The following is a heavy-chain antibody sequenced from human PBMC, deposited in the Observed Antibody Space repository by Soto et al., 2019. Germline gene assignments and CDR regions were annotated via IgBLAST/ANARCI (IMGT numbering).Heavy chain of an antibody. CDR1: CNSIHSHY. V-gene: IGHV4-59*11. CDR3: ALRSMAVVPEY. Sequence: SETLYLTCAILCNSIHSHYCMWIRQPPGQGLESIGYLYYGRSANYNPSPKSRVTLSVDTSTNQCSLTLSSMTAADTAVYYCALRSMAVVPEYWGQGTLVTVS. J-gene: IGHJ4*02. D-gene: IGHD3-22*01. CDR2: LYYGRSA.